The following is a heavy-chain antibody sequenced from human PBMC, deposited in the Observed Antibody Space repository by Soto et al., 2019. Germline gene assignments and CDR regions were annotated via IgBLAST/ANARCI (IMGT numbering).Heavy chain of an antibody. D-gene: IGHD3-16*02. CDR3: ATDSPYDYIWGSYRLT. J-gene: IGHJ5*02. Sequence: ASVKVSCKVSGYTLTELSMHWVRQAPGKGLEWMGGFDPEDGETIYAQKFQGRVTMTEDTSTDTAYMELSSLRSEDTAVYYCATDSPYDYIWGSYRLTWGQGTLVTVSS. CDR2: FDPEDGET. CDR1: GYTLTELS. V-gene: IGHV1-24*01.